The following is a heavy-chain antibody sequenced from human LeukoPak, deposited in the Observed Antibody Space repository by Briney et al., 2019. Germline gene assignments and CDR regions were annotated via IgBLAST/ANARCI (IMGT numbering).Heavy chain of an antibody. Sequence: PGGSLRLSCAASGFTFSTYDMHWVRQVAGEGLEWVSSTIGDTLYPGSVKGRFTISRENAKNSLYLQMNSLRADDTAVYYCARATVIGSVPVPGFMDVWGKGTTVTVSS. CDR3: ARATVIGSVPVPGFMDV. J-gene: IGHJ6*03. D-gene: IGHD2-15*01. CDR1: GFTFSTYD. CDR2: TIGDT. V-gene: IGHV3-13*01.